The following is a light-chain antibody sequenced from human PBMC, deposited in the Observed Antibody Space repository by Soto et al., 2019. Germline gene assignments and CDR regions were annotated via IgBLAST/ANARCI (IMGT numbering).Light chain of an antibody. J-gene: IGLJ1*01. CDR2: DVS. Sequence: QRTLTEPSPVSGSPGQSITMSCTGTKSDVGGYNYVSWYQQHPGTASKLPSFDVSNRPSGVSNRFSGSKSGNTASLAISGLQAEDEDDYSCSSYTCSSTYVFGTGTKVTVL. V-gene: IGLV2-14*03. CDR1: KSDVGGYNY. CDR3: SSYTCSSTYV.